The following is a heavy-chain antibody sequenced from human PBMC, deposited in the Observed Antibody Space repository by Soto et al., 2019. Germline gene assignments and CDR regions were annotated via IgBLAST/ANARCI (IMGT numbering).Heavy chain of an antibody. Sequence: EVQVLESGGGLVQPGGSLRLSCAASGFTFTDYAMNWVRQAPGKGLEWVSTISGSGANTYYADSVRGRFTISRDNSKNTRSLQLSSLRAEDTAVYYCAKDGKHINGWWAAFEIWGQGTVVTVS. V-gene: IGHV3-23*01. J-gene: IGHJ3*02. CDR3: AKDGKHINGWWAAFEI. CDR2: ISGSGANT. D-gene: IGHD6-19*01. CDR1: GFTFTDYA.